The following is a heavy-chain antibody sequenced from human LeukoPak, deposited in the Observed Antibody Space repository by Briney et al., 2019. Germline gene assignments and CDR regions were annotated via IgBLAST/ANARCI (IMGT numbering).Heavy chain of an antibody. CDR3: VKDRTREGNRLFEH. V-gene: IGHV3-74*01. Sequence: GGSLRLSCAVSGFTFSRYWMHWVRQAPGKGLVWVSRTNTDGTSTNYADSVKGRFTISRDNAKNTLYLQMNSLRDEGTAVYYCVKDRTREGNRLFEHWGQGTLVTVSS. CDR1: GFTFSRYW. J-gene: IGHJ4*02. D-gene: IGHD1-1*01. CDR2: TNTDGTST.